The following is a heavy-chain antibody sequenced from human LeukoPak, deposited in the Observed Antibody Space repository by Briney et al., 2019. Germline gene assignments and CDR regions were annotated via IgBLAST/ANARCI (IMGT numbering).Heavy chain of an antibody. CDR1: AYTFTVNY. Sequence: ASVKVSFKASAYTFTVNYMHWVRQAPGPGLEWMGWINPNSGGTNYAQKFQGRVTMTRDTSISTAYMELSRLRSDDTAVYCCARALIDILTGSAALDYWGQGTLVTVSS. V-gene: IGHV1-2*02. CDR2: INPNSGGT. D-gene: IGHD3-9*01. CDR3: ARALIDILTGSAALDY. J-gene: IGHJ4*02.